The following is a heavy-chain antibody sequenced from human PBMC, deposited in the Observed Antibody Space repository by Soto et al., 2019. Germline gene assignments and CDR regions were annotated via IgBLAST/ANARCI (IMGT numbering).Heavy chain of an antibody. CDR2: IDPSDSYT. D-gene: IGHD2-2*01. V-gene: IGHV5-10-1*01. CDR3: ARVVREIVVVPAALNYYGMDV. CDR1: GYSFTSYW. Sequence: GESLKISCKGSGYSFTSYWISWVRQMPGKSLEWMGRIDPSDSYTNYSPSFQGHVTISADKSISTAYLQWSSLKASDTAMYYCARVVREIVVVPAALNYYGMDVWGQGTTVTVSS. J-gene: IGHJ6*02.